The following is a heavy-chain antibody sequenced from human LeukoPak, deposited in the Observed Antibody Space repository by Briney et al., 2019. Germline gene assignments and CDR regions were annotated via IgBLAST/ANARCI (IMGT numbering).Heavy chain of an antibody. D-gene: IGHD3/OR15-3a*01. CDR2: IGNTI. CDR1: GFTFSTYP. J-gene: IGHJ4*02. Sequence: GGSLRLSCVASGFTFSTYPVNWVRQAPGKGLEWLSYIGNTIYYADSVKGRFTISRDSAKNSVYLQMNRLRAEDSAVYYCARGPGTGHYFDYWGQGTLVTVAS. CDR3: ARGPGTGHYFDY. V-gene: IGHV3-48*03.